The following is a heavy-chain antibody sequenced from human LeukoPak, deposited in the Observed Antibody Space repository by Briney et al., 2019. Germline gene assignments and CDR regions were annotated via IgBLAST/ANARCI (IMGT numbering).Heavy chain of an antibody. V-gene: IGHV4-61*02. CDR1: GGSISSGSYY. J-gene: IGHJ4*02. CDR2: IYTSGST. CDR3: ATLSSGYTDAIDY. D-gene: IGHD3-22*01. Sequence: SETLSLTCTVSGGSISSGSYYWSWIRQPAGKGLEWIGRIYTSGSTNYNPSLKSRVTISVDTSKNQFSLKLSTVTAADTAVYYCATLSSGYTDAIDYWGQGTLVTVSS.